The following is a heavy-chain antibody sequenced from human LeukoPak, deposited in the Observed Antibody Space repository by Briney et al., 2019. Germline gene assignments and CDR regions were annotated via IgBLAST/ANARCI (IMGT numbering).Heavy chain of an antibody. CDR3: ARVHDTTMGHFDY. V-gene: IGHV4-39*07. D-gene: IGHD1-1*01. CDR2: VNHDGTT. Sequence: SETLSLTCTVSGGSVISSSYYWGWIRQPPGKGLEWIGTVNHDGTTYHNPSLKSRVTISVDTSKNQFSLKLSSVTAADTAEYDCARVHDTTMGHFDYWGQGTLVTVSS. J-gene: IGHJ4*02. CDR1: GGSVISSSYY.